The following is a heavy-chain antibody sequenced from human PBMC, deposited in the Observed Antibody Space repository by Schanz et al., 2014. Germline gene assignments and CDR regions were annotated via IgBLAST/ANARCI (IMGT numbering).Heavy chain of an antibody. CDR1: GYTFTAYF. J-gene: IGHJ6*02. CDR2: INPDSGGT. D-gene: IGHD3-3*01. Sequence: QVLLVQSGAEVKQPGASVKVSCKASGYTFTAYFIHWVRQAPGQGLEWMGWINPDSGGTNYAQKFQGRVTMTRDMSINTAYMELSRLRSDDSAVCYCASDFWSGYSHYYYGLDVWGQGTTVTVSS. V-gene: IGHV1-2*02. CDR3: ASDFWSGYSHYYYGLDV.